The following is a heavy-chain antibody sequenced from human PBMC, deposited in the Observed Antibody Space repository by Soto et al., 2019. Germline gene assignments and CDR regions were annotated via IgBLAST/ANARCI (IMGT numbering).Heavy chain of an antibody. CDR3: AKDLQAYGDYDYYCYGLDV. D-gene: IGHD4-17*01. Sequence: QVQLVESGGGVVPPGTSLRLSCAASGFTFSTYGMHWVCQTPGKGLEWVALISYDGTNKYYADSVKGRFTISRDNSKNTLYLQMNSLSAEDTAVYYCAKDLQAYGDYDYYCYGLDVWGQGTTVSVSS. J-gene: IGHJ6*02. CDR1: GFTFSTYG. V-gene: IGHV3-30*18. CDR2: ISYDGTNK.